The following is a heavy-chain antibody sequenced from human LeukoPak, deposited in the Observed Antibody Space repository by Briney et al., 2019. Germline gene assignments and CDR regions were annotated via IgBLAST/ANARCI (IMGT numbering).Heavy chain of an antibody. V-gene: IGHV4-31*03. CDR1: GGSISSGGYY. Sequence: PSETLSLTCTVSGGSISSGGYYWSWIRQHPGKGLEWIGYIYYSGNTYYNPSLKSRVTISVDTSKNQFSLKLSSVTAADTAVYYCARAVSGSYQSDYWGQGTLVTVSS. CDR3: ARAVSGSYQSDY. J-gene: IGHJ4*02. CDR2: IYYSGNT. D-gene: IGHD1-26*01.